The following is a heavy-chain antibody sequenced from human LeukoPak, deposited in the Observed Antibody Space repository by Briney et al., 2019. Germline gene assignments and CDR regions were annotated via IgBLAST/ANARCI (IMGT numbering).Heavy chain of an antibody. J-gene: IGHJ4*02. CDR1: GGSIKSYY. CDR3: ARAMGGAGTVTDY. D-gene: IGHD6-13*01. CDR2: IYYSGST. Sequence: SETLSLTCTVSGGSIKSYYWSWIRQPPGKGLEWIGQIYYSGSTNYNPSLKSRVTISLDTSKNQFSLKLNSVTATDTAVYYCARAMGGAGTVTDYWGQGTLVTVSS. V-gene: IGHV4-59*01.